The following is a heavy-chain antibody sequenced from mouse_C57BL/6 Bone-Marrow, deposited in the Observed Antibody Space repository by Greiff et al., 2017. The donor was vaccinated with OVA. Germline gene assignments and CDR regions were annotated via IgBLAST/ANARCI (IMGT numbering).Heavy chain of an antibody. J-gene: IGHJ4*01. D-gene: IGHD1-1*01. CDR1: GYTFTDYE. Sequence: QVQLKQSGAELVRPGASVTLSCKASGYTFTDYEMHWVKQTPVHGLEWIGAIDPETGGTAYNQKFKGKAILTADKSSSTAYMELRSLTSEDSAVYYCTGYYGSSSYYYAMDYWGQGTSVTVSS. CDR3: TGYYGSSSYYYAMDY. CDR2: IDPETGGT. V-gene: IGHV1-15*01.